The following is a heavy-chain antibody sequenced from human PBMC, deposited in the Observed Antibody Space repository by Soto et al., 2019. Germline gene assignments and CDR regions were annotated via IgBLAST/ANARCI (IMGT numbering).Heavy chain of an antibody. Sequence: LRLSCAASGFTFSNYDMNWVRQAPGKGLEWVSYISSSSFSIYYADSVRGRFTISRDNSKNTLYLQMNSLRAEDTAVYYCAKAMVEDYYGSGTYNWFDPWGQGTLVTVSS. D-gene: IGHD3-10*01. CDR3: AKAMVEDYYGSGTYNWFDP. CDR2: ISSSSFSI. CDR1: GFTFSNYD. V-gene: IGHV3-48*01. J-gene: IGHJ5*02.